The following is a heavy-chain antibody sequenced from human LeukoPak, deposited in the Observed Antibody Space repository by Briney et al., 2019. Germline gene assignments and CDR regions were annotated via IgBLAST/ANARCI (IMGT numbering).Heavy chain of an antibody. CDR2: ICGSGGCT. Sequence: GGSLRLYCEASGFTFNTYAIYWVRQAPGKGLEWVSGICGSGGCTYYADSVKGRFTISRDNSKNTVYLQMNSLTADDTAVYYCAKTTVGYSSGRYPGWPADCWGQGTLVTVSS. J-gene: IGHJ4*02. D-gene: IGHD6-19*01. CDR1: GFTFNTYA. V-gene: IGHV3-23*01. CDR3: AKTTVGYSSGRYPGWPADC.